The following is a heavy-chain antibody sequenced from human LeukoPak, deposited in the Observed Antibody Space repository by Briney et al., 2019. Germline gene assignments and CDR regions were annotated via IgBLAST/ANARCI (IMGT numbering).Heavy chain of an antibody. D-gene: IGHD5-12*01. J-gene: IGHJ6*03. CDR1: GYTFTSYG. V-gene: IGHV1-18*01. Sequence: ASVKVSCKASGYTFTSYGISWVRQAPGQGLEWMGWISAYNGNTNYAQKLQGRVTMTTDTSTSTAYMELRSLRSDDTAVYYCAADRKTSYIVATIDYYYMDVWGKGTTVTVSS. CDR2: ISAYNGNT. CDR3: AADRKTSYIVATIDYYYMDV.